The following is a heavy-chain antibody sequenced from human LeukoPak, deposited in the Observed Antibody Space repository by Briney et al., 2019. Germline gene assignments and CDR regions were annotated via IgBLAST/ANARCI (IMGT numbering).Heavy chain of an antibody. CDR2: INHSGST. Sequence: SETLSLTCAVYGGSFSGDYWSWIRQPPGKGLEWIGEINHSGSTNYNPSLKSRVTISVATSKNQFSLKLSSVTAADTAVYYCARGLIMITFGGVIVLDGFDPWGQGTLVTVSS. CDR3: ARGLIMITFGGVIVLDGFDP. V-gene: IGHV4-34*01. D-gene: IGHD3-16*02. CDR1: GGSFSGDY. J-gene: IGHJ5*02.